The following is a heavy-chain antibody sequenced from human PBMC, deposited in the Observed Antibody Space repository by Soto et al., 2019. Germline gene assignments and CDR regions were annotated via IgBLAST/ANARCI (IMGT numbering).Heavy chain of an antibody. D-gene: IGHD1-26*01. J-gene: IGHJ2*01. CDR2: INAGNGNT. Sequence: GVSVKVSCKASGYTFTSYAMHWVRQAPGQRLEWMGWINAGNGNTKYSQKFQGRVTITRDTSASTAYMELSSLRSEDTAVYYCARGGSLYWYFDLWGRGTLVTVSS. CDR3: ARGGSLYWYFDL. V-gene: IGHV1-3*01. CDR1: GYTFTSYA.